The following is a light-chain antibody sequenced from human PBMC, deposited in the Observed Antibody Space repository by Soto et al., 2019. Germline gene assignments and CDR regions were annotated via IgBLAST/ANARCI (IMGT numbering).Light chain of an antibody. Sequence: QLVLTQSPSASASLGASVKLTCTLSSGRSSYAIAWHQQQPEKGPRYLMKLNSDGSHNKGDGIPDRFSGSSSGAERYLTISSLQSEDEADYYCQTWDTGILFGGGTKVTVL. CDR1: SGRSSYA. V-gene: IGLV4-69*01. CDR3: QTWDTGIL. CDR2: LNSDGSH. J-gene: IGLJ3*02.